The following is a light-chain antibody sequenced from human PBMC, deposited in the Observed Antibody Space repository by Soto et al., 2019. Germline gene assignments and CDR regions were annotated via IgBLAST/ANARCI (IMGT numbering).Light chain of an antibody. CDR3: QQYNKWWT. V-gene: IGKV3-15*01. Sequence: EVVMTQSPATLAVFPGERATLSCRASQSVSSNLAWYQQKPGQAPRLLIYGASTRATGIPVRFSGSGSGTEFTLTISSLQSEDFAVYYCQQYNKWWTFGQGTKVEIK. CDR1: QSVSSN. J-gene: IGKJ1*01. CDR2: GAS.